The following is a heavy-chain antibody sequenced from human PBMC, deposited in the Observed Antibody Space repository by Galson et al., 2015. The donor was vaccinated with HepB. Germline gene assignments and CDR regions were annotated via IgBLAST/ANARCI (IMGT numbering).Heavy chain of an antibody. J-gene: IGHJ4*02. CDR1: GGTFSSYA. V-gene: IGHV1-69*13. D-gene: IGHD2-2*01. CDR3: ARDEVASRDIVVVPAQD. CDR2: IIPIFGTA. Sequence: SVKFSCKASGGTFSSYAISWVRQAPGQGLEWMGGIIPIFGTANYAQKFQGRVTITADESTSTAYMELSSLRPEDTAVYYCARDEVASRDIVVVPAQDWGQGTLVTVSS.